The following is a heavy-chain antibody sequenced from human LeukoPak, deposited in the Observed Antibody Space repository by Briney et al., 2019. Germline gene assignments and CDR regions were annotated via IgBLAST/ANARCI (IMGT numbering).Heavy chain of an antibody. D-gene: IGHD3-10*01. CDR3: ARDPQYYYGSGAPEY. CDR1: GYTFTDYY. CDR2: INPNIGGT. V-gene: IGHV1-2*02. J-gene: IGHJ4*02. Sequence: ASVKVSCKASGYTFTDYYMHWVRQAPGQGLEWMGWINPNIGGTNYAQNFQGRVTMTRDTSISTAYMELSRLTSDDTAVYYCARDPQYYYGSGAPEYWGQGTLVTVSS.